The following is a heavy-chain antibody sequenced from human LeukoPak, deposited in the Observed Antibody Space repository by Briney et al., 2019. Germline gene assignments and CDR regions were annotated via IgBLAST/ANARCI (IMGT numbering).Heavy chain of an antibody. D-gene: IGHD4-17*01. CDR3: ARSDTVTTQTDY. J-gene: IGHJ4*02. Sequence: GGSLRLSCVASGLTFSTYSMKWVRQAPGKGLEWVSSISSSSTYIYYADSVKGRFTISRDNAKNSLFLQMNSLRAEDTAVYYCARSDTVTTQTDYWGQGTLVTVSS. V-gene: IGHV3-21*01. CDR1: GLTFSTYS. CDR2: ISSSSTYI.